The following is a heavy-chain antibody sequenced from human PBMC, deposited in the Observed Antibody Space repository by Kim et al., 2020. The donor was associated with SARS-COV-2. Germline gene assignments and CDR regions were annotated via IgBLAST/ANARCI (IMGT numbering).Heavy chain of an antibody. V-gene: IGHV3-23*01. J-gene: IGHJ3*02. CDR2: GST. Sequence: GSTLYADPVEGRFTISRDHSKNTLYLQMNSLRGEDTAVYYCAKDGRTFDIWGQGTMVTVSS. CDR3: AKDGRTFDI.